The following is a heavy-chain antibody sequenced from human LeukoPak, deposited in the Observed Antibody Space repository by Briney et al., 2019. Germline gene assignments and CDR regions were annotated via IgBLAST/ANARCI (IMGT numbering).Heavy chain of an antibody. CDR1: GFTFSGHS. CDR2: ISTSSSYI. CDR3: AKDETHSSGWAPFDS. Sequence: GGSLRLSCAASGFTFSGHSMNWVRQTPGKGLEWVSSISTSSSYIYYADSVKGRFTISRDNARNTLFLQMNSLRVEDTAVYYCAKDETHSSGWAPFDSWGQGTLVIVSS. V-gene: IGHV3-21*04. D-gene: IGHD6-19*01. J-gene: IGHJ4*02.